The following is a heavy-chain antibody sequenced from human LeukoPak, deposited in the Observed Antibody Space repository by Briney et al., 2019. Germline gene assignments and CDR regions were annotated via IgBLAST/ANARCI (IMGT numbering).Heavy chain of an antibody. V-gene: IGHV4-39*07. CDR2: IYYSGST. CDR1: GSSISNSIYY. D-gene: IGHD3-10*01. Sequence: PSETLSLTCTVSGSSISNSIYYWGWIRQSPGKGLEWIGSIYYSGSTYYNPSLKSRVTISVDTSKNQFSLKLSSVTAADTAVYYCASSGTYGSGIQFDYWGQGTLVTVSS. J-gene: IGHJ4*02. CDR3: ASSGTYGSGIQFDY.